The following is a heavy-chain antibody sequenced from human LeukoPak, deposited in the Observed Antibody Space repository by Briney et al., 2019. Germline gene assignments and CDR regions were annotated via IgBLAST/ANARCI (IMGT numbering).Heavy chain of an antibody. D-gene: IGHD2-21*02. V-gene: IGHV3-66*01. CDR1: GFTVSSNY. CDR3: ARAPCGGDCYLKYGMDV. J-gene: IGHJ6*02. Sequence: GGSLRLSCAASGFTVSSNYMSWVRQAPGKGLEWVSVIYSGGGTYYADSVKGRFTISRDNSKNTLYLQMNSLRAEDTAVYYCARAPCGGDCYLKYGMDVWGQGTTVNVSS. CDR2: IYSGGGT.